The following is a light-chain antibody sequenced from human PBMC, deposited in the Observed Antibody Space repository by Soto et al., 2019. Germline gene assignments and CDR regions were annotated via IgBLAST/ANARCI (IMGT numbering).Light chain of an antibody. J-gene: IGKJ2*01. CDR1: QSISTE. CDR2: SAS. Sequence: ELVMTQSPATLSVSPGERANLSCRASQSISTELAWYQQKPGQPPRLLIYSASTMATGVPSRFTGSGSGSEFTLTISRLQSEDFAVYYCQQGNSWPLTFGRGTRLEI. V-gene: IGKV3-15*01. CDR3: QQGNSWPLT.